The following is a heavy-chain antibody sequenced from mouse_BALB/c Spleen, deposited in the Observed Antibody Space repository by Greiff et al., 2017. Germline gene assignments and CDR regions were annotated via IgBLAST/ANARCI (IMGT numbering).Heavy chain of an antibody. V-gene: IGHV1-63*02. CDR2: IYPGGGYT. CDR3: ARERGYDAYYAMDY. D-gene: IGHD2-14*01. CDR1: GYTFTNYW. J-gene: IGHJ4*01. Sequence: VQLQQSGAELVRPGTSVKISCKASGYTFTNYWLGWVKQRPGHGLEWIGDIYPGGGYTNYNEKFKGKATLTADTSSSTAYMQLSSLTSEDSAVYYCARERGYDAYYAMDYWGQGTSVTVSS.